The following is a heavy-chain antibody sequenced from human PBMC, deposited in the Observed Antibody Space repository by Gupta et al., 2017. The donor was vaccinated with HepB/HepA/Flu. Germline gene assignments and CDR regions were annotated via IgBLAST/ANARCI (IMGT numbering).Heavy chain of an antibody. D-gene: IGHD2-2*01. J-gene: IGHJ6*03. CDR3: ARGGSRYQLLRHYYYYYMDV. V-gene: IGHV1-69*06. CDR1: GGTFSSYA. Sequence: QVQLVQSGAEVKKPGSSVTVSCKASGGTFSSYAISWVRQAPGQGLEWMGGIIPIFGTANYAQKFQGRVTITADKSTSTAYMELSSLRSEDTAVYYCARGGSRYQLLRHYYYYYMDVWGKGTTVTVSS. CDR2: IIPIFGTA.